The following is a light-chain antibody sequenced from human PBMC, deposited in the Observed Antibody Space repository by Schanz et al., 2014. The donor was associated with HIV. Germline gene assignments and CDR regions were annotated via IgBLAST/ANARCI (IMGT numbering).Light chain of an antibody. CDR1: QSVTSNL. V-gene: IGKV3-20*01. CDR3: QHFDHSVVT. J-gene: IGKJ4*01. Sequence: IVLTQSPGTLSLSPGERAALSCRASQSVTSNLLAWYQQKPGQAPRLLIFGASKRATGIPDRFSGSESGTDFTLTITGLEPEDFAVYYCQHFDHSVVTFGGGTKVEIK. CDR2: GAS.